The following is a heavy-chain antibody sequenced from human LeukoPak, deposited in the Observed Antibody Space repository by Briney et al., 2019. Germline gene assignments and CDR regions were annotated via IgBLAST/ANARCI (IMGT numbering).Heavy chain of an antibody. V-gene: IGHV3-23*01. Sequence: GGSLRLSCAASGFSFSNYAMCWGRQAPGKGLEWVSAISGSGGSTYDADSVKGRFTISRDNSKNTLYLQMNSLRAEDTAVYYCAKGGTTNQYYYFYYVMDVWGQGTTVTVSS. J-gene: IGHJ6*02. CDR2: ISGSGGST. CDR1: GFSFSNYA. D-gene: IGHD2/OR15-2a*01. CDR3: AKGGTTNQYYYFYYVMDV.